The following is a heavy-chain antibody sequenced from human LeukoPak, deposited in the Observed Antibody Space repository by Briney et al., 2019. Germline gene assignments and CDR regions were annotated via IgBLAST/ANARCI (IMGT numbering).Heavy chain of an antibody. CDR2: IYTSGST. D-gene: IGHD5-24*01. V-gene: IGHV4-61*02. Sequence: SQTLSLTCTVSGGSISSGSYYWSWIRQPAGKGLEWIGRIYTSGSTNYNPSLKSRVTISVDTSKNQFSLKLSSVTAADTAVYYCARESRDGYNGGGDYWGQGTLVTVSS. CDR3: ARESRDGYNGGGDY. CDR1: GGSISSGSYY. J-gene: IGHJ4*02.